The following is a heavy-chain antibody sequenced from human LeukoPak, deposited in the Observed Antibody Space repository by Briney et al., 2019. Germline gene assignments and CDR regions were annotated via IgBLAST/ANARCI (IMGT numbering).Heavy chain of an antibody. J-gene: IGHJ4*02. CDR1: GFTFSSYS. D-gene: IGHD3-22*01. Sequence: GGSLRLSCAASGFTFSSYSMNWVRQAPGKGLEWVSSISSSSSYIYYADSVKGRFTISRDNAKNSLYLQMNSLRAEDTAVYYCARDPYYYDSSGYQGGLDYWGQGTLVTVSS. CDR2: ISSSSSYI. CDR3: ARDPYYYDSSGYQGGLDY. V-gene: IGHV3-21*01.